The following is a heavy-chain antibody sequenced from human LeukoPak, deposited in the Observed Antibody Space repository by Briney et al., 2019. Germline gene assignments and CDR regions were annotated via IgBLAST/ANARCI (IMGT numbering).Heavy chain of an antibody. D-gene: IGHD1-26*01. CDR2: IYHTGST. J-gene: IGHJ4*02. CDR1: GGSISSAKR. CDR3: ARDVGWEDHLIPTPRAYYFDY. Sequence: PSETLSLTCAASGGSISSAKRWSWVRQPPGKGLEWIGEIYHTGSTNYSPSLKSRVTISIDRSLNRFSLNLSSVTAADTAVYYCARDVGWEDHLIPTPRAYYFDYWGQGTLVTVSS. V-gene: IGHV4-4*02.